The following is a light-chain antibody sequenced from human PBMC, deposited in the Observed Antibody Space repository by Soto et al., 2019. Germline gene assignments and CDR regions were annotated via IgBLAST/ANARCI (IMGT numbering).Light chain of an antibody. CDR2: KAS. J-gene: IGKJ5*01. Sequence: DIQMTQSPSTLSASVGDRVTITCRASQSISSWLAWYQQKPGKAPKLLIYKASSLESGVPSRFSGSGSGTEFTLTISSLQPDDFATYYCQQYNSYPTPFGQGTRLEIK. V-gene: IGKV1-5*03. CDR3: QQYNSYPTP. CDR1: QSISSW.